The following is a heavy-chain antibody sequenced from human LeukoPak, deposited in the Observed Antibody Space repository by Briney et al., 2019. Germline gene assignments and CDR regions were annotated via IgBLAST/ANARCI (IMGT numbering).Heavy chain of an antibody. CDR2: ISGKGRST. D-gene: IGHD5-18*01. Sequence: GGSRSLSCAAPGFTFSSYAMSWVRQAPGKGLGWVSSISGKGRSTFYPDSVKGRFTISRDDSKNTLYLQMTSSRDNSKNTLYLQMNSLRAEDTAVYYCAKDSAGYSYGFDSWGQGTLVTVSS. CDR1: GFTFSSYA. V-gene: IGHV3-23*01. CDR3: QMNSLRAEDTAVYYCAKDSAGYSYGFDS. J-gene: IGHJ4*02.